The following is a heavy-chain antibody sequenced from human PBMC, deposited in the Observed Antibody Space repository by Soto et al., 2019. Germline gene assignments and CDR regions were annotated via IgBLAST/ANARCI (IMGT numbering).Heavy chain of an antibody. Sequence: KPSETLSLTCTVSGGSMSSGDYYWSWIRQHPGKGLEWIGYIHYSGTTYNNPSLKSRVTISIDTPKNQFSLKLSSVTAADTAVYYCAREPHSVNRSHAMDVWGQGTTVTVSS. CDR1: GGSMSSGDYY. CDR2: IHYSGTT. V-gene: IGHV4-31*03. J-gene: IGHJ6*02. CDR3: AREPHSVNRSHAMDV. D-gene: IGHD4-17*01.